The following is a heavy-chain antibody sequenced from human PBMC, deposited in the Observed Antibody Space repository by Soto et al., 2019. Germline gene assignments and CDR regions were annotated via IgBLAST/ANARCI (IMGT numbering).Heavy chain of an antibody. CDR3: ARVGYGGNSGSDYYYYYGMDV. J-gene: IGHJ6*02. Sequence: QVQLVQSGAEVKKPGSSVKVSCKASGGTFSSYAISWVRQAPGQGLEWMGGIIPIFGTANYAQKFQGRVTITADESTSTAYMELSSLRSEDKAVYYCARVGYGGNSGSDYYYYYGMDVWGQGTTVTVSS. CDR1: GGTFSSYA. V-gene: IGHV1-69*12. CDR2: IIPIFGTA. D-gene: IGHD4-17*01.